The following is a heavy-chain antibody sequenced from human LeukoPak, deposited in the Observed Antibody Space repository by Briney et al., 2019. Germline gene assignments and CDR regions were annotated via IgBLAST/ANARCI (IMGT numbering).Heavy chain of an antibody. V-gene: IGHV3-7*01. CDR1: GFTFSNCA. CDR3: ARIAAAGIDV. D-gene: IGHD6-13*01. Sequence: TGGSLRLSCAASGFTFSNCAMSWVRQAPGKGLEWVANIKQDGSEKYYVDSVKGRFTISRDNAKNSLYLQLNSLRAEDTAVYYCARIAAAGIDVWGKGTTVTVSS. J-gene: IGHJ6*04. CDR2: IKQDGSEK.